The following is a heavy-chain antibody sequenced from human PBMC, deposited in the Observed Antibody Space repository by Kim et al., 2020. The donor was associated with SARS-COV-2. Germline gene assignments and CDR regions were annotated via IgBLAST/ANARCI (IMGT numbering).Heavy chain of an antibody. D-gene: IGHD3-22*01. CDR3: AKGPNSSGYYY. V-gene: IGHV1-69*04. J-gene: IGHJ4*02. CDR2: IIPILGIA. CDR1: GGTFSSYA. Sequence: SVKVSCKASGGTFSSYAISWVRQAPGQGLEWMGRIIPILGIANYAQKFQGRVTITADKSTSTAYMELSSLRSEDTAVYYCAKGPNSSGYYYWGQGTLVTVSS.